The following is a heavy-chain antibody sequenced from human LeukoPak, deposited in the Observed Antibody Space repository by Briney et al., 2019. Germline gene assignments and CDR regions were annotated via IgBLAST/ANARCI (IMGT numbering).Heavy chain of an antibody. D-gene: IGHD3-10*01. CDR2: TYYRSKWYN. V-gene: IGHV6-1*01. Sequence: SQTLSLTCAISGDSVSSNSAAWNWIRQSPSRGLEWLGRTYYRSKWYNDYAVSVKSRITINPDTSKNQFSLQLNSVTPEDTAVYYCARDRYYGSGSYYSPYYYYYMDVWGKGTTVTISS. CDR3: ARDRYYGSGSYYSPYYYYYMDV. J-gene: IGHJ6*03. CDR1: GDSVSSNSAA.